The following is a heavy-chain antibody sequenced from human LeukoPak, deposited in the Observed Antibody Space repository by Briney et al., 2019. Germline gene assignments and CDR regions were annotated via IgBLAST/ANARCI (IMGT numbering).Heavy chain of an antibody. D-gene: IGHD1-26*01. J-gene: IGHJ4*02. CDR2: IYYSGST. CDR3: ARRLRNYSGSSMLDY. V-gene: IGHV4-59*01. Sequence: SETLSLTCTVSGGSISSYYWNWIRQPPGKGLEWIGYIYYSGSTNYNPSLKSRVTISVDTSKNQFSLKLSSVTAADTAVYYCARRLRNYSGSSMLDYWGQGTLVTVSS. CDR1: GGSISSYY.